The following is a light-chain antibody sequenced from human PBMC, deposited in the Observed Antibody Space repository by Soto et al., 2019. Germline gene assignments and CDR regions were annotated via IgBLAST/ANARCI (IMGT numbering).Light chain of an antibody. CDR3: QQRYNWPPIT. Sequence: EIVLTQSPATLPLSPGERATLSCRASQSVSSYSAWYQQKPGQAPRLLIYDASNRATGIPARFSGSGSGTDFTLTISSLEPEDFAVYYCQQRYNWPPITFGQGTRLEIK. V-gene: IGKV3-11*01. CDR2: DAS. J-gene: IGKJ5*01. CDR1: QSVSSY.